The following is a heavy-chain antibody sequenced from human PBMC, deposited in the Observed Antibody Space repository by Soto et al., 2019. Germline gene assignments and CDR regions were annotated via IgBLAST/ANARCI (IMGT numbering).Heavy chain of an antibody. CDR2: IWYDGSNK. V-gene: IGHV3-33*01. D-gene: IGHD1-26*01. Sequence: QVQLVESGGGVVQPGRSLRLSCAASGFTFSSYGMHWVRQAPGKGLEWVAVIWYDGSNKYYADSVKGRFTISRDNSKNTLYLPMNSLRAEDTAVYYCARDGELGVYYYYYGMDVWGQGTTVTVSS. CDR1: GFTFSSYG. CDR3: ARDGELGVYYYYYGMDV. J-gene: IGHJ6*02.